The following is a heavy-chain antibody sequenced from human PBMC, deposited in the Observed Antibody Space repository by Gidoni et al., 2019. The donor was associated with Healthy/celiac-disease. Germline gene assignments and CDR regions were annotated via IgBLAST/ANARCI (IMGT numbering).Heavy chain of an antibody. CDR1: GGTFSSYA. V-gene: IGHV1-69*01. Sequence: QVQLVQSGAEVKKPGSSVKVSCKASGGTFSSYAISWVRQAPGQGLEWMGGIIPIFGTANYAQKFQGRVTITADESTSTAYMELSSLRSEDTAVYYCARDSIYYDSSGPKRAFDIWGQGTMVTVSS. CDR2: IIPIFGTA. D-gene: IGHD3-22*01. CDR3: ARDSIYYDSSGPKRAFDI. J-gene: IGHJ3*02.